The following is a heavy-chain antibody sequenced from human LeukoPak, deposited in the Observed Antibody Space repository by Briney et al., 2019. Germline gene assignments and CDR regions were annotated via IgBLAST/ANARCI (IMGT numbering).Heavy chain of an antibody. CDR1: GGSFSGYY. D-gene: IGHD2-2*01. Sequence: SETLSLPCAVYGGSFSGYYWSWIRQPPGKGLEWIGEINHSGSTNYNPSLKSRVTISVDTSKNQFSLKLSSVTAADTAVYYCARGGGVVVVPAASFDYWGQGTLVTVSS. J-gene: IGHJ4*02. V-gene: IGHV4-34*01. CDR3: ARGGGVVVVPAASFDY. CDR2: INHSGST.